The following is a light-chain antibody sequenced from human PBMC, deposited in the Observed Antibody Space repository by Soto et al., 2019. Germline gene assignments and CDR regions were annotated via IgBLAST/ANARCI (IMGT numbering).Light chain of an antibody. Sequence: QSVLTQPASVSGSPGQSITISCIGTSSDFGTYKLFSWYQQHPDKAPKLIIYEGTKRPSGVSNRFSGSKSGDTASLTVSGLQAEDEADYFCTSYTPTGALVFGSGTKVTVL. J-gene: IGLJ6*01. CDR3: TSYTPTGALV. CDR1: SSDFGTYKL. V-gene: IGLV2-14*02. CDR2: EGT.